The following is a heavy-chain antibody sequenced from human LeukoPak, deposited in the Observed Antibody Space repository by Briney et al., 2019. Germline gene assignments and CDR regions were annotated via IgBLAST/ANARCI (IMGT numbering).Heavy chain of an antibody. D-gene: IGHD3-22*01. CDR2: INWNSDNI. CDR3: ARASYYYDTTGLGAVDI. V-gene: IGHV3-9*01. Sequence: GGSLRLSCAASGFTFNDHAMYWVRQAPGKGLEWVSGINWNSDNIGYADSVKGRFTISRDDAKNSLFLQMNSLRTEDTALYYCARASYYYDTTGLGAVDIWGQGTMVAVSS. J-gene: IGHJ3*02. CDR1: GFTFNDHA.